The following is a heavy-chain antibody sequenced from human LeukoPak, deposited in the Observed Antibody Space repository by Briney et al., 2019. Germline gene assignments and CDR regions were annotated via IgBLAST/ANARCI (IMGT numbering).Heavy chain of an antibody. D-gene: IGHD4-17*01. V-gene: IGHV1-2*06. CDR3: ARAVINYGDYGY. CDR2: INPNSGGT. CDR1: GYTFTSYG. Sequence: ASVKVSCKASGYTFTSYGISWVRQAPGQGLEWMGRINPNSGGTNYAQKFQGRVTMTRDTSISTAYMELSRLRSDDTAVYYCARAVINYGDYGYWGQGTLVTVSS. J-gene: IGHJ4*02.